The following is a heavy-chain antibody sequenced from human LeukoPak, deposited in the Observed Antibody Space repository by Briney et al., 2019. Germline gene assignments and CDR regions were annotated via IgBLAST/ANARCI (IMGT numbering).Heavy chain of an antibody. Sequence: ASVKVSCKASGYTFISYVMHRVRQAPGQRLEWMGWINAGNGNTEYSQKFQGRVTITRDTSASTAYMELSSLRSEDTAVYYCARADSSGYYPAYYGMDVWGQGTTVTVSS. J-gene: IGHJ6*02. CDR1: GYTFISYV. CDR2: INAGNGNT. D-gene: IGHD3-22*01. CDR3: ARADSSGYYPAYYGMDV. V-gene: IGHV1-3*01.